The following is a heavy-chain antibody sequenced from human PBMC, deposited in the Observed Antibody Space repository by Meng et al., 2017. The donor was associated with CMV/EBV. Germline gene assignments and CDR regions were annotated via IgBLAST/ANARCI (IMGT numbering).Heavy chain of an antibody. CDR1: GGSFSGYY. J-gene: IGHJ4*02. CDR3: ARGEGEHFDWLFGYYFDY. D-gene: IGHD3-9*01. CDR2: INHSGST. Sequence: SETLSLTCAVCGGSFSGYYWSWIRQPPGKGLEWIGEINHSGSTNYNPSLKSRVTISVDTSKNQFSLKLSSVTAADTAVYYCARGEGEHFDWLFGYYFDYWGQGTLVTVSS. V-gene: IGHV4-34*01.